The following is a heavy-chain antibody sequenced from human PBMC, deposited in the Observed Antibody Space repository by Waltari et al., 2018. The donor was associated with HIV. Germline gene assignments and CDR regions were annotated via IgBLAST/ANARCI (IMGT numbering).Heavy chain of an antibody. CDR1: GFTFTFYW. J-gene: IGHJ4*02. D-gene: IGHD3-10*01. CDR3: ATTHGSGDYDNDFDY. Sequence: EVQLVESGGGWVQPGGSLTLTCEASGFTFTFYWLSWVRQAPGKGLEWVANINQAGTERHYVDAVRGRFTIARDNDKTSVFLQMNSLTVEETAVYYCATTHGSGDYDNDFDYWGQGTLV. CDR2: INQAGTER. V-gene: IGHV3-7*01.